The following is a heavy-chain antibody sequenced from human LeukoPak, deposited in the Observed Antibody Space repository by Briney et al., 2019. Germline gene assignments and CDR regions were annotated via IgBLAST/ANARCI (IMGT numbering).Heavy chain of an antibody. V-gene: IGHV1-46*01. CDR2: INPSGGST. Sequence: ASVKVSCKASGYTFTSYYMHWVRQAPGQGLEWMGIINPSGGSTSYAQKFQGRVTMTRDMSTSTVYMELSSLRSEDTAVYYCARAPKRVGATSTLHYWGQGALVTVSS. J-gene: IGHJ4*02. CDR3: ARAPKRVGATSTLHY. D-gene: IGHD1-26*01. CDR1: GYTFTSYY.